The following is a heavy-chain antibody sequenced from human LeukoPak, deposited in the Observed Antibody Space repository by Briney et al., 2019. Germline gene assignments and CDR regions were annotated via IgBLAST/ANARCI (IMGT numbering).Heavy chain of an antibody. V-gene: IGHV3-23*01. D-gene: IGHD2-15*01. Sequence: DPGGSLRLSCAASGFTFSSYAMSWVRQAPGKGLEWVSGISGSGGSTYYADSVKGRFTIFRDNSKNTLYLQMNSLRAEDTAVYHCANGWSPDYWGRGTLVTVSS. CDR2: ISGSGGST. J-gene: IGHJ4*02. CDR1: GFTFSSYA. CDR3: ANGWSPDY.